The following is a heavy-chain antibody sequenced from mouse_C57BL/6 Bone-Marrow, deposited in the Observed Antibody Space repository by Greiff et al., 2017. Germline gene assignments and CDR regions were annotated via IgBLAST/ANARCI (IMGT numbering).Heavy chain of an antibody. CDR2: ISSGGSYT. V-gene: IGHV5-6*01. CDR1: GFTFSSYG. D-gene: IGHD4-1*01. CDR3: ARRHWGRFDY. Sequence: EVQLKESGGDLVKPGGSLKLSCAASGFTFSSYGMSWVRQTPDKRLEWVATISSGGSYTYYPDSVKGRFTISRDNAKNTLYLQMSSLKSEDTAMYYCARRHWGRFDYWGQGTTVTVAA. J-gene: IGHJ3*01.